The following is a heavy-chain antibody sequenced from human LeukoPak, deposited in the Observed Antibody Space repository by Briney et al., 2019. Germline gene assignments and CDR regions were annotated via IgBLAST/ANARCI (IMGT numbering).Heavy chain of an antibody. J-gene: IGHJ4*02. CDR1: GASISSTSHY. V-gene: IGHV4-39*01. CDR2: IYYSGTT. D-gene: IGHD3-22*01. Sequence: SETMSLTCTLSGASISSTSHYWGWIRHPPGKGSEWIGSIYYSGTTYYTPSLTSRVTISVDTSKNQFSLRLTSVTAADTAVYYCARVSSGDLFDYWGQGTLVTVSS. CDR3: ARVSSGDLFDY.